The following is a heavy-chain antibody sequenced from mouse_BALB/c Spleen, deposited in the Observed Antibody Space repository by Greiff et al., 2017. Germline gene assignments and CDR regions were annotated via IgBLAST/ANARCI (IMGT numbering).Heavy chain of an antibody. CDR1: GFTFSSYG. CDR2: ISSGGSYT. CDR3: ARSSYYGSSYDAMDY. V-gene: IGHV5-6*02. D-gene: IGHD1-1*01. Sequence: EVKLVESGGDLVKPGGSLKLSCAASGFTFSSYGMSWVRQTPDKRLEWVATISSGGSYTYYPDSVKGRFTISRDNAKNTLYLQMSSLKSEDTAMYYCARSSYYGSSYDAMDYWGQGTSVTVSS. J-gene: IGHJ4*01.